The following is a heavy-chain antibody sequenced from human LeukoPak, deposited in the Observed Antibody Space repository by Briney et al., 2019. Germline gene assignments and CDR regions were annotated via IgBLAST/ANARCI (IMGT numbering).Heavy chain of an antibody. CDR2: ISSSGSSSGRII. CDR3: AKDRCSNGIGCYYYYMDV. J-gene: IGHJ6*03. CDR1: GFTFSSYE. V-gene: IGHV3-48*03. Sequence: GGSLRLSCAASGFTFSSYEMNWVRQAPGKGLEGVSYISSSGSSSGRIIDYADSVKGRFTISRDNAKNSLYLQMNSLRAEDTAVYYCAKDRCSNGIGCYYYYMDVWGKGTTVTISS. D-gene: IGHD2-8*01.